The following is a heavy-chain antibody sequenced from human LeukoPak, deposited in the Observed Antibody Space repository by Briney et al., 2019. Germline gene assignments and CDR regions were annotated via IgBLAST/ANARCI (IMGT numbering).Heavy chain of an antibody. Sequence: GGSLRLSCAASGFTFSNYEMNWVHQAPGKGLEWVSYISDSGTTIYYGDSVKGRFTISRDNAKKSLYLQMNSLRAEDTAVYYCARVRYFDWLGPFDYWGQGTLVTVSS. CDR3: ARVRYFDWLGPFDY. V-gene: IGHV3-48*03. CDR2: ISDSGTTI. D-gene: IGHD3-9*01. CDR1: GFTFSNYE. J-gene: IGHJ4*02.